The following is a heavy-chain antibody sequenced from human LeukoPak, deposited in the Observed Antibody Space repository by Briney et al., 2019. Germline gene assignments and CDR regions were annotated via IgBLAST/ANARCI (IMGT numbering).Heavy chain of an antibody. CDR2: IYSGGST. V-gene: IGHV3-66*01. CDR3: ARAGYSSGWYEEYFEE. J-gene: IGHJ1*01. Sequence: GGSLRLSCAASGFTFSSYAMHWVRQAPGKGLEWVSVIYSGGSTYYADSVKGRFTISRDNSKNTLYLQMNSLRAEDTAVYYCARAGYSSGWYEEYFEEWGQGTLVTVSS. D-gene: IGHD6-19*01. CDR1: GFTFSSYA.